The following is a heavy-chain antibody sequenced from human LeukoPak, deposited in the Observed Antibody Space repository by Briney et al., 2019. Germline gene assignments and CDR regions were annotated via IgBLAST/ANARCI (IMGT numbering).Heavy chain of an antibody. CDR3: ARVGAKGGWYFDL. J-gene: IGHJ2*01. CDR1: GFTLSTYW. CDR2: ISSGGSYM. V-gene: IGHV3-21*01. Sequence: GGSLRLSCAASGFTLSTYWMHWVRQGPGKGLEWVSSISSGGSYMYYADSLKGRFTISRDNAKNSLYLQMNSLRAEDTAVYYCARVGAKGGWYFDLWGRGTLVTVSS. D-gene: IGHD3-10*01.